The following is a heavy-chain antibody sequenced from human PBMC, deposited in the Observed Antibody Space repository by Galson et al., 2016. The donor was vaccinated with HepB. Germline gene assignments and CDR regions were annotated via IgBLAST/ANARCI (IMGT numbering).Heavy chain of an antibody. Sequence: SLRLSCAASGFTFSSYYMTWVRQTPGKGLEWVANIKQDGSEQFYVDSVKGRFTISRDNARNLVYLQMNSLRAEDTAVYYCARDFLFAHDLWGPGTLVTVSS. CDR1: GFTFSSYY. J-gene: IGHJ5*02. CDR2: IKQDGSEQ. D-gene: IGHD3-3*01. V-gene: IGHV3-7*01. CDR3: ARDFLFAHDL.